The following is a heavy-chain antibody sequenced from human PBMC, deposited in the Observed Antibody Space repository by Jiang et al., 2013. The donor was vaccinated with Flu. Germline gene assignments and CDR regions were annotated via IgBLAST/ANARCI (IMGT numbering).Heavy chain of an antibody. V-gene: IGHV5-10-1*01. Sequence: GAEVKKPGESLRISCKGSGYSFTSYWISWVRQMPGKGLEWMGRIDPSDSYTNYSPSFQGHVTISADKSISTAYLQWSSLKASDTAMYYCASPIYSFPKWELLSWLGYWGQGTLVTVSS. J-gene: IGHJ4*02. CDR3: ASPIYSFPKWELLSWLGY. CDR1: GYSFTSYW. CDR2: IDPSDSYT. D-gene: IGHD1-26*01.